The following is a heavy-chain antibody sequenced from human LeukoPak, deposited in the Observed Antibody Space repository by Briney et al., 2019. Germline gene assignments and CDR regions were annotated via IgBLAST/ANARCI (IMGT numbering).Heavy chain of an antibody. CDR2: ISGSGGST. D-gene: IGHD6-6*01. V-gene: IGHV3-23*01. Sequence: PGGSLRLSCAASGFTFSSYAMSWVRQAPGKGLEWVSAISGSGGSTYYADSVKGRFTISRDNSKNTLYLQMNSLRAEDTAVYYCANIAAPPTYYYYYYMDVWSKGTTVTVSS. CDR1: GFTFSSYA. J-gene: IGHJ6*03. CDR3: ANIAAPPTYYYYYYMDV.